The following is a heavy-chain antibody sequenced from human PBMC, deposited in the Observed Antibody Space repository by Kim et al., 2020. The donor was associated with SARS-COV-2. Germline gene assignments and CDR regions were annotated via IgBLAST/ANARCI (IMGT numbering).Heavy chain of an antibody. CDR3: ARDPTYYYDSRSGDAFDI. V-gene: IGHV3-33*01. CDR1: GFTFSSYG. Sequence: GGSLRLSCAASGFTFSSYGMHWVRQAPGKGLEWVAVIWYDGSNKYYADSVKGRFTISRDNSKNTLYLQMNSLRAEDTAVYYCARDPTYYYDSRSGDAFDIWGQGTMVTVSS. CDR2: IWYDGSNK. D-gene: IGHD3-22*01. J-gene: IGHJ3*02.